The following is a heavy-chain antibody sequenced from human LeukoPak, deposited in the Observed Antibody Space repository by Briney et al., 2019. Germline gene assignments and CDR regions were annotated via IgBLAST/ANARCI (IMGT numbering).Heavy chain of an antibody. CDR2: IYYSGST. D-gene: IGHD3-22*01. CDR3: ASLHYDSSGYYSYY. J-gene: IGHJ4*02. Sequence: SETLSLTCTVSGGSISSSSYYWGWIRQPPGKGLEWIGYIYYSGSTNYNPSLKSRVTISVDTSKNQFSLKLSSVTAADTAVYYCASLHYDSSGYYSYYWGQGTLVTVSS. V-gene: IGHV4-61*05. CDR1: GGSISSSSYY.